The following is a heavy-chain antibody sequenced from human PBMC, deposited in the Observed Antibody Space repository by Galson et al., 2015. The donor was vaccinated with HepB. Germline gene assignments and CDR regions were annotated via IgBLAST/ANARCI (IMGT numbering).Heavy chain of an antibody. CDR1: GGSITSGGYY. Sequence: TLSLTCTVSGGSITSGGYYWSWIRQQPGKGLEWIGYIYSSENTYYNPSLKSRVTISMDTSENQFSLRLNSVTGADTAVYFCARGFCSGGGRCYLFWFDPWGPGTLVTVSS. CDR2: IYSSENT. V-gene: IGHV4-31*03. J-gene: IGHJ5*02. D-gene: IGHD2-15*01. CDR3: ARGFCSGGGRCYLFWFDP.